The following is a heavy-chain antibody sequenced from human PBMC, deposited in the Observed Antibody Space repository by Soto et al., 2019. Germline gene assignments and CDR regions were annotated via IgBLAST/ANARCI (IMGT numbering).Heavy chain of an antibody. CDR1: GGSFSGYY. CDR2: INHSGST. D-gene: IGHD2-15*01. Sequence: SKNMSITCAVYGGSFSGYYWSWIRQPPGKGLEWIGEINHSGSTNYNPSLKSRVTISVDTSKNQFSLKLSSVTAADTAIYYCERVKLAGRGGFDDCGKRTLVTVSS. J-gene: IGHJ4*02. CDR3: ERVKLAGRGGFDD. V-gene: IGHV4-34*01.